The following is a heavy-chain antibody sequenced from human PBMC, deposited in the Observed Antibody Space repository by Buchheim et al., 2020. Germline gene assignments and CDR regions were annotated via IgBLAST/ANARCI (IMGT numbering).Heavy chain of an antibody. Sequence: QVQLQESGPGLVKPSQTLSLTCTVSGGSISSGDYYWSWIRQPPGKGLEWIGYIYYSGSTYYKLSLKSRVTISVDTSKNHVSLKLSSVTAADTAVYYCARGPDIAMIKGDWFDPWGQGTL. V-gene: IGHV4-30-4*01. CDR3: ARGPDIAMIKGDWFDP. CDR2: IYYSGST. J-gene: IGHJ5*02. D-gene: IGHD5-18*01. CDR1: GGSISSGDYY.